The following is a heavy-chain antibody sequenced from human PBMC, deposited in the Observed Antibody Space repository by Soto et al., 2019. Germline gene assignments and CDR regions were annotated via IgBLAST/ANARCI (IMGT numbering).Heavy chain of an antibody. D-gene: IGHD5-18*01. CDR2: MHYSGAT. V-gene: IGHV4-39*07. CDR1: GGSSSSSTYS. Sequence: SETLSLTCTASGGSSSSSTYSWGWIRQPPGKGLEWIGSMHYSGATYYNPSLKSRVSISVDRSKNQFSLKLSSVTAADTAVYYCARGHVDTAMVPGRYFDYWGQGTLVTVS. J-gene: IGHJ4*02. CDR3: ARGHVDTAMVPGRYFDY.